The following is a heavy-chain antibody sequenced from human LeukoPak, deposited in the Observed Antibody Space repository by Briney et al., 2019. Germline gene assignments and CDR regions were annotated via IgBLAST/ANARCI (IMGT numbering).Heavy chain of an antibody. CDR2: ISYDGSNK. D-gene: IGHD5-18*01. CDR3: AKDRYNYGTGVYPYFDY. V-gene: IGHV3-30*18. Sequence: GGSLRLSCAASGFTLSSYGMHWVRQAPGKGLEWVAVISYDGSNKYYADSVKGRFTISRDNSKNTLYLQMNSLRAEDTAVYYCAKDRYNYGTGVYPYFDYWGQGTLVTVSS. CDR1: GFTLSSYG. J-gene: IGHJ4*02.